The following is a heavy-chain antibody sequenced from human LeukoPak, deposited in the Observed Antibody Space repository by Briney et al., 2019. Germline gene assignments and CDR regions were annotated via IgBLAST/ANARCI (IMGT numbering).Heavy chain of an antibody. CDR2: ISGSGGST. CDR3: ARDRPLSGYDFDS. D-gene: IGHD5-12*01. J-gene: IGHJ4*02. V-gene: IGHV3-23*01. CDR1: GFTFSSYA. Sequence: GGSXXLSCAASGFTFSSYAMSWVRQAPGKGLEWVSAISGSGGSTYYADSVKGRFTISRDNARNALYLQMNSLRAEDTAIYYCARDRPLSGYDFDSWGQGTLVTVSS.